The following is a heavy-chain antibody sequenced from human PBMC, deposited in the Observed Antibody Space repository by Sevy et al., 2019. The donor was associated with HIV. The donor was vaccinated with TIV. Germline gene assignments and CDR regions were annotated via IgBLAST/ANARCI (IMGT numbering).Heavy chain of an antibody. Sequence: SETLSLTCTVSGGSISSSSYYWGWIRQPPGKGLEWIGSIYYSGSTYYNPSLKSRVTISVDTSKNQFSLKLSSVTAADTAVYYCARGTTVTTRPSVYPPRRYYYYMDVWDKGTTVTVSS. D-gene: IGHD4-17*01. CDR1: GGSISSSSYY. CDR3: ARGTTVTTRPSVYPPRRYYYYMDV. V-gene: IGHV4-39*01. CDR2: IYYSGST. J-gene: IGHJ6*03.